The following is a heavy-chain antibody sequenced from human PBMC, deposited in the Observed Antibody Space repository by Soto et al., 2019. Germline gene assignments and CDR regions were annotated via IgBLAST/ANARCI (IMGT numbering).Heavy chain of an antibody. CDR2: IKEDGSEK. D-gene: IGHD3-3*01. CDR1: GFTFSSYW. J-gene: IGHJ6*02. Sequence: GGSLRLSCAASGFTFSSYWMSWVRQAPGKGLEWVANIKEDGSEKYYVDSVKGRFTISRDNAKNSLYLQMNSLRAEDTAVYYYARELSYDFWSGYYTGSYYYYGMDVWGQGTTVTVSS. CDR3: ARELSYDFWSGYYTGSYYYYGMDV. V-gene: IGHV3-7*03.